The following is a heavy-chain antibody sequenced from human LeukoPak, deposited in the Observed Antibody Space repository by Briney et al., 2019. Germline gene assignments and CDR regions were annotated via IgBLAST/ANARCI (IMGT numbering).Heavy chain of an antibody. Sequence: GGSLRLSCAASGFTFSSYAMSWVRQAPGKGLEWVSAISGSGGSTYYADSVKGRFTISRDNSNNTLYLQMNSLRAEDTAVYYCARDSYDSPIEDAFDIWGQGTMVTVSS. CDR3: ARDSYDSPIEDAFDI. D-gene: IGHD3-22*01. CDR1: GFTFSSYA. J-gene: IGHJ3*02. V-gene: IGHV3-23*01. CDR2: ISGSGGST.